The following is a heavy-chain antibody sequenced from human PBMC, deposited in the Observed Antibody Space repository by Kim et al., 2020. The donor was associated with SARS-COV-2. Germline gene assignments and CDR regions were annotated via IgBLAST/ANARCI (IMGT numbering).Heavy chain of an antibody. CDR2: ISSNGGST. V-gene: IGHV3-64D*06. CDR1: GFTFSSYA. Sequence: GGSLRLSCSASGFTFSSYAMRWVRQAPGKGLEYVSAISSNGGSTYYADSVKGRFTISRDNSKNTLYLQMSSLRAEDTAVYYCVKPRYGSGSYYNNNWFDPWGQGTLVTVSS. CDR3: VKPRYGSGSYYNNNWFDP. D-gene: IGHD3-10*01. J-gene: IGHJ5*02.